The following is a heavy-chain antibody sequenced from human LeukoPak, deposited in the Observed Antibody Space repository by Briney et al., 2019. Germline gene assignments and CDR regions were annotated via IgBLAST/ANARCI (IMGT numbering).Heavy chain of an antibody. V-gene: IGHV3-30*03. CDR3: ARPTGITWYYYFDS. D-gene: IGHD6-13*01. CDR1: GFTFSTYG. CDR2: ISYDGSSK. J-gene: IGHJ4*02. Sequence: GGSLRLSCGASGFTFSTYGMHWVRQAPGKGLEWLAVISYDGSSKYYAESVKGRFTISRDNAKHTLFLQMNSLRVEDTAVYYCARPTGITWYYYFDSWGRGTLLTVSS.